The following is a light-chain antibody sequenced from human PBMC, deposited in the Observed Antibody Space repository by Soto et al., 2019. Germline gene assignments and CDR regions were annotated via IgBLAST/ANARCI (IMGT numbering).Light chain of an antibody. J-gene: IGLJ3*02. V-gene: IGLV1-51*01. CDR1: SSNIGNNY. CDR3: GTWDSSLSAGGV. Sequence: QSVLTQPPSVSAAPGQKVTISCSGSSSNIGNNYVSWYQQLPGTAPKLLIYDNNKRPSGIPDRFSGSKSGTSDTLGITGLQTGDEADYYCGTWDSSLSAGGVFRGGTQLTVL. CDR2: DNN.